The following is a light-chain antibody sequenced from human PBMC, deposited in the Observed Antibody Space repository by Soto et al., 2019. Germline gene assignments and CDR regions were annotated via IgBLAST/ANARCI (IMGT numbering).Light chain of an antibody. V-gene: IGLV3-27*01. J-gene: IGLJ3*02. Sequence: SYELTQPSSVSVSPGQTARITCSGDVLAKKYARWFQQKPGQAPVLVIYQDSERPSGIPERFSGSSSGTTVTLTISGAQVEDEAAYYCYSAADNNRVFGGGTKLTVL. CDR3: YSAADNNRV. CDR2: QDS. CDR1: VLAKKY.